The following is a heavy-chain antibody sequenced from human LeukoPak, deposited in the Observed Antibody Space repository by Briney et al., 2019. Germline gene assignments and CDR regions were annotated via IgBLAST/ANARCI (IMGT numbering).Heavy chain of an antibody. V-gene: IGHV3-23*01. J-gene: IGHJ3*02. Sequence: PGGSLRLSCAASGFTFSSYAMNWVRQAPGKGLEWISSLTHSGGYTYYAESVKGRFTISRDNSEDTAIYYCAKDIGDSTGYYSDAFDIWGHGTMDTVSS. D-gene: IGHD3-22*01. CDR2: LTHSGGYT. CDR3: AFDI. CDR1: GFTFSSYA.